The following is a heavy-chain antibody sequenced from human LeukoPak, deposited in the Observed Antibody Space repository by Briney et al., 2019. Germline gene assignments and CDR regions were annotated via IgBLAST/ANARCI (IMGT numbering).Heavy chain of an antibody. J-gene: IGHJ5*02. Sequence: PGGSLRLSCAASGFAFSSHWMHWVRQAPGKGLVWVSRIGNDGSNTYYADSVKGRFTISRDNAKNMLWLQMNSLRVEDTAIYYCVRDRPHNWFDPWGQGILVTVSS. CDR1: GFAFSSHW. V-gene: IGHV3-74*01. CDR2: IGNDGSNT. CDR3: VRDRPHNWFDP.